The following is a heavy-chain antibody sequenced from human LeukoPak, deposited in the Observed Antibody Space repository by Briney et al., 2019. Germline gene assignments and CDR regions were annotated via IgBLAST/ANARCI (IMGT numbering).Heavy chain of an antibody. CDR2: VKQNGSEK. J-gene: IGHJ3*01. CDR3: ARKGNAFDV. CDR1: GFTFSNYW. V-gene: IGHV3-7*01. Sequence: PGGSLGLSCAASGFTFSNYWMNWVRQVPGKGLEWVAIVKQNGSEKYYVDSVKGRFTISRDNAKSSLYLQMNSLRAEDTAVYYCARKGNAFDVWGQGTMVTVSS.